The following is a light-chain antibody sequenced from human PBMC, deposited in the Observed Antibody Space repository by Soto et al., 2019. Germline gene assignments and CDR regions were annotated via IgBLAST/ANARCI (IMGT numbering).Light chain of an antibody. CDR3: QQFRNSWT. V-gene: IGKV1-5*01. J-gene: IGKJ1*01. CDR2: DAA. Sequence: DIQMTQSPSTLSASVGDRVTITCRASQDIGPWLAWYQQKPGKAPKLLISDAASLQSGVPSRFRGDRSGTEFTLTINRLQAEDVATYFCQQFRNSWTFGQGTRVEIK. CDR1: QDIGPW.